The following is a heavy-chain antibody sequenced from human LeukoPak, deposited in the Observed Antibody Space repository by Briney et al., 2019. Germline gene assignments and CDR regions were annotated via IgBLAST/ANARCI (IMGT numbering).Heavy chain of an antibody. V-gene: IGHV3-9*01. D-gene: IGHD5-12*01. CDR1: GVTFDDYA. CDR3: AKDLGGMVATPSFDY. CDR2: ISWNSGSI. Sequence: PGRSLRLSCAASGVTFDDYAMHWVRQAPGKGLEWLSGISWNSGSIGYADSVKGRFTISRDNAKNSLYLQMNSLRAEDTALYYCAKDLGGMVATPSFDYWGQGTLVTVSS. J-gene: IGHJ4*02.